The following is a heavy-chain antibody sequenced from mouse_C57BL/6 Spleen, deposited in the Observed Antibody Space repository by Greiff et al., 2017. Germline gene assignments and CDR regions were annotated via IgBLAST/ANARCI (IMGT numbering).Heavy chain of an antibody. D-gene: IGHD1-1*01. CDR1: GYAFSSSW. CDR3: ARLGGSSHYAMDY. J-gene: IGHJ4*01. CDR2: IYPGDGDT. Sequence: QVQLQQPGPELVKPGASVKISCKASGYAFSSSWMNWVKQRPGKGLEWIGRIYPGDGDTNYNGKFKGKATLTADKSSSTAYMQLSSLTSEDSAVYFCARLGGSSHYAMDYWGQGTSVTVSS. V-gene: IGHV1-82*01.